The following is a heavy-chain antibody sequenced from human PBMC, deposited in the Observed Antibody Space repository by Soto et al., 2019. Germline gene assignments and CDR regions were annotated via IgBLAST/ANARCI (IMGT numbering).Heavy chain of an antibody. V-gene: IGHV1-18*01. CDR1: GYTCTNSG. D-gene: IGHD3-3*01. CDR3: ARDQGITTFGVYSMYYYGMDV. CDR2: ISTDNGNT. Sequence: QVQLVPSGAEVKKPGASVKVSCKASGYTCTNSGISWVRQAPGPVLDGMGWISTDNGNTNYAQHPRGTVSMTTYTSTSTAYMDLRSLRSADTAVYYCARDQGITTFGVYSMYYYGMDVWGQGTTVTVSS. J-gene: IGHJ6*02.